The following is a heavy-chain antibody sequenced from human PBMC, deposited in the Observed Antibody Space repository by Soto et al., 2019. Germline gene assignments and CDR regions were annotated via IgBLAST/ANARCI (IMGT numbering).Heavy chain of an antibody. Sequence: ASVKVSCKASGYTFTSYGISWVRQAPGQGLEWMGWISAYNGNTNYAQKLQGRVTMTTDTSTSTAYMELRSLRSDDTAVYYCARTAPDTYDIWSGPKTPDAFDIWGQGTMVTVSS. CDR2: ISAYNGNT. J-gene: IGHJ3*02. V-gene: IGHV1-18*01. CDR3: ARTAPDTYDIWSGPKTPDAFDI. CDR1: GYTFTSYG. D-gene: IGHD3-3*01.